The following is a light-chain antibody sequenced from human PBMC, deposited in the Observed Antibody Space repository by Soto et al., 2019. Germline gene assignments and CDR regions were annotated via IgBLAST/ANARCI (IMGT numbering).Light chain of an antibody. CDR3: QHGYVAPYS. CDR2: SAS. CDR1: QDINVY. J-gene: IGKJ2*03. V-gene: IGKV1-39*01. Sequence: DIPMTPSPSSVSASICYTFTITSRASQDINVYLNWYQQKPGEVPKLLIYSASTLHSGVPSRFTGSGSETGFTLTIRSLQPEDFATYYCQHGYVAPYSFGQGTKVDIK.